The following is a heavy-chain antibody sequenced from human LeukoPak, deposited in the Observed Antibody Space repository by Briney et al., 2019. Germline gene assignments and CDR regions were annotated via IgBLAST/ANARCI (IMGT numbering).Heavy chain of an antibody. V-gene: IGHV4-30-4*07. CDR1: GDSISRGVYS. D-gene: IGHD6-6*01. CDR2: VYYSGSS. CDR3: ARETAASSSSHTFYYFYHYMDV. J-gene: IGHJ6*03. Sequence: SETLSLTCAVSGDSISRGVYSWNWIRQPPGKGLEWIGYVYYSGSSYYNPSLESRVTLSVDTSKNQFSLKLRSVTAADTAVYYCARETAASSSSHTFYYFYHYMDVWGKGTTVTVSS.